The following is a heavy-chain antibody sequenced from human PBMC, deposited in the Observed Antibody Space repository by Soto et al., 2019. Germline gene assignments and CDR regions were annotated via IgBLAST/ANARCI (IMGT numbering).Heavy chain of an antibody. V-gene: IGHV1-46*01. Sequence: ASVKVSCKASGYTFTSYYMHWVRQAPGQGLEWMGIINPSGGSTSYAQKFQGRVTMTRDTSTSTVYMELSSLRSEDTAVYYCARAFGVVIISYHYGMDFWGPGITVTVFS. CDR1: GYTFTSYY. D-gene: IGHD3-3*01. CDR2: INPSGGST. CDR3: ARAFGVVIISYHYGMDF. J-gene: IGHJ6*02.